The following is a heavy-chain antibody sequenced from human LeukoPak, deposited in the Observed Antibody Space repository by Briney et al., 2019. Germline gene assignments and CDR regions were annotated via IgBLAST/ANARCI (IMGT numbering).Heavy chain of an antibody. Sequence: PGGSLRLSCAASGFDLSSNWMHWVRQGPGKGLEWVSSISGGSTYYADSRKGRFTISRDNSKNTLHLQMNSLRAEDTAVYYCAKDFRGSGCGYWGQGTLVTVSS. CDR1: GFDLSSNW. D-gene: IGHD2-21*01. CDR3: AKDFRGSGCGY. CDR2: ISGGST. J-gene: IGHJ4*02. V-gene: IGHV3-38-3*01.